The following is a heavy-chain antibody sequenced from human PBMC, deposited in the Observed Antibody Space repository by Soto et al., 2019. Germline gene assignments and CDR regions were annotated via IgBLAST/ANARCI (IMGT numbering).Heavy chain of an antibody. CDR3: AGQGYCANGVCFGWFDP. CDR1: GGSISSYS. J-gene: IGHJ5*02. CDR2: VYYSGST. Sequence: QVQLQESGPGLVKPSETLSLTCTVSGGSISSYSWSWIRQPPGKGLEWFGFVYYSGSTNYNPSLKSRVTISVDTSKNQFSLKLSSVTAADTAVYYCAGQGYCANGVCFGWFDPWGQGTLVTVSS. D-gene: IGHD2-8*01. V-gene: IGHV4-59*01.